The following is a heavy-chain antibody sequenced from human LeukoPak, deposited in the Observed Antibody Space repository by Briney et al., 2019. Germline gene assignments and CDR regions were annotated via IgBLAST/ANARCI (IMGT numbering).Heavy chain of an antibody. D-gene: IGHD2-15*01. V-gene: IGHV1-46*01. CDR3: ARGGGCSGGSCYGAFDI. CDR2: INPSGGST. CDR1: GYTFTSYY. J-gene: IGHJ3*02. Sequence: ASVKVSCKASGYTFTSYYMHWVRQAPGQGLEWMGIINPSGGSTSYAQKFQGRVTMTRDMSTSTVYMELSSLRSEDTAVYYCARGGGCSGGSCYGAFDIWGQGTMVTVSS.